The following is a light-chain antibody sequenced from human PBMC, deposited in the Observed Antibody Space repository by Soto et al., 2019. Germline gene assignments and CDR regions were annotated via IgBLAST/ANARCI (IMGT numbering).Light chain of an antibody. CDR1: QGINNY. CDR2: AAS. J-gene: IGKJ4*01. V-gene: IGKV1-9*01. Sequence: IQLTQSPSSLSAFVGDRVTITCRASQGINNYLAWYQQKPGKAPNLLIYAASTLQSGVPSRFSGSGSGTDFTLTISSLPPEESATYYCQQLDTVLPTFGGGTRVDIK. CDR3: QQLDTVLPT.